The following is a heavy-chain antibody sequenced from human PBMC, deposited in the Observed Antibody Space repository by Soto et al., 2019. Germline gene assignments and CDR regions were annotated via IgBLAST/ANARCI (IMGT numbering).Heavy chain of an antibody. CDR3: DRQRTTVVTQAYFDH. J-gene: IGHJ4*02. CDR2: IYYSGCT. V-gene: IGHV4-39*01. D-gene: IGHD2-21*02. CDR1: GESISSSSYA. Sequence: ESLSLTCIDSGESISSSSYAWGWIRQPRGKGLEWIGSIYYSGCTYYNPSFKSRVTISIDTSKNQFSLKLSSVTATDTAVYYCDRQRTTVVTQAYFDHWGQGALVTVSS.